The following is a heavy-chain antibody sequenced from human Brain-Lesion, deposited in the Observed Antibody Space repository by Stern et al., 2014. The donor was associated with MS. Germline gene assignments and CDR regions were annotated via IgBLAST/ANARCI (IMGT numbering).Heavy chain of an antibody. Sequence: VQLVESGAEVKKPGASVKVSCKASGYTFSSYDLTWVRQASGHGPEWMGWMNPYSGNTGYAQKFKGRVSMTSDPSISTVYMELTSLTSDDTAVYFCARAVRNQLLSEYWGQGTLVTVSS. CDR2: MNPYSGNT. D-gene: IGHD2-2*01. V-gene: IGHV1-8*01. CDR1: GYTFSSYD. J-gene: IGHJ4*02. CDR3: ARAVRNQLLSEY.